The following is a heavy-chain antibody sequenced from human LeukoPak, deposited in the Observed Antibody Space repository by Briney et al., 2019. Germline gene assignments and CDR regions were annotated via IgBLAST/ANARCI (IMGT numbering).Heavy chain of an antibody. J-gene: IGHJ4*02. V-gene: IGHV4-34*12. D-gene: IGHD6-19*01. CDR1: GGSFSGYY. CDR3: AREPDRRLATHYFDY. CDR2: IFYSGST. Sequence: SETLSLTCAAYGGSFSGYYWSWIRQPPGKGLEWIGTIFYSGSTYYNPSLKSRVTISVDTSKNQFSLKLSSVTAADTAVYYCAREPDRRLATHYFDYWGQGTLVTVSS.